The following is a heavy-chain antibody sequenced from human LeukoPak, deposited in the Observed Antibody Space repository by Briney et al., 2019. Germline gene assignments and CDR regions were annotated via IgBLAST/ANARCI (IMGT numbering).Heavy chain of an antibody. CDR2: IKTDGAGATT. J-gene: IGHJ6*04. D-gene: IGHD3-3*02. CDR3: IAHFPYFYGFDV. V-gene: IGHV3-15*01. CDR1: GFTIGTAW. Sequence: SGGSVRLSCVSSGFTIGTAWMSWVRQAPGKGLEWLGHIKTDGAGATTDYAAPAKGRFAISRDDSKNMIYLQMSSLKIDDTAIYYCIAHFPYFYGFDVWGKGTAVTVSS.